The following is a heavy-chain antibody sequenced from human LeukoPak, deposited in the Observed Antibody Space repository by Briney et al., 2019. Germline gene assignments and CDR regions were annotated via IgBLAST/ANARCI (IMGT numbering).Heavy chain of an antibody. D-gene: IGHD4-17*01. CDR1: GFTVSSNY. Sequence: PGGSLRLSCAASGFTVSSNYMSWVRQAPGKGLEWVSVIYSGGRTFYADSVQGRFTISRDNSKNTLYLQMNSLRAEDTAVYYCAHGDYVRTVNYFDYWGQGTLVTVSS. CDR2: IYSGGRT. J-gene: IGHJ4*02. CDR3: AHGDYVRTVNYFDY. V-gene: IGHV3-66*01.